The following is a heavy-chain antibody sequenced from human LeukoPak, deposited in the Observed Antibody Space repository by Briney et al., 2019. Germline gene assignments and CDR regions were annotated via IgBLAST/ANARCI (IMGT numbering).Heavy chain of an antibody. CDR2: INPNSGGT. CDR1: GYTFTGYY. Sequence: ASVKVSCKASGYTFTGYYMHWVRQAPGQGLEWMGWINPNSGGTNYAQKFQGRVTMTRDTSISTAYMELSRLRSDDTAVYYCARGREDRDCSSTSCYIDWFDPWGQGTLVTVSS. CDR3: ARGREDRDCSSTSCYIDWFDP. D-gene: IGHD2-2*01. V-gene: IGHV1-2*02. J-gene: IGHJ5*02.